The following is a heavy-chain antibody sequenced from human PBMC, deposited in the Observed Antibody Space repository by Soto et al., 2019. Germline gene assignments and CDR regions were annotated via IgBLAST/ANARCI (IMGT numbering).Heavy chain of an antibody. Sequence: EVQLVESGGDSVQPGGSLRLSGAASGFTFSSDWMHWVRHPHGRGLVWVSRINADGSDTDYADSVKGRFIISRDNAKSTLYLHMNTVRAEDTAIYFCARDSTTGLDYWGQGTLVTVSS. V-gene: IGHV3-74*01. CDR1: GFTFSSDW. J-gene: IGHJ4*02. D-gene: IGHD4-17*01. CDR2: INADGSDT. CDR3: ARDSTTGLDY.